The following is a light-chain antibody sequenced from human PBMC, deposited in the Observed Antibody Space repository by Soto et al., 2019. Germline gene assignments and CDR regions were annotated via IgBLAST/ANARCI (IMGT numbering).Light chain of an antibody. J-gene: IGLJ3*02. Sequence: QSVLTQPPSASGTPGQRVTISCSGSISNIGGNTVNWYQQLPGTAPKLLMYTNNQRPSGVQDRFSGSKSGTSASLAISGLQSEDEADYYCAALDDSLNGVVFGGGTKVTVL. CDR3: AALDDSLNGVV. V-gene: IGLV1-44*01. CDR1: ISNIGGNT. CDR2: TNN.